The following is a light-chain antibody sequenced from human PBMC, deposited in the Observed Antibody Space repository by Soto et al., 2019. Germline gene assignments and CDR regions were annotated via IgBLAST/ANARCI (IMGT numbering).Light chain of an antibody. V-gene: IGKV3-11*01. CDR2: DTS. Sequence: EIVLTQSPGTLSLSPGERATLSCRASQSVSSYLAWYQQKPGQAPRLLIYDTSNRATGIPARFSGSGSGTDFTLTISSLEPEDFAVYYCQQRSDWPPLTFGGGTKVESK. CDR1: QSVSSY. CDR3: QQRSDWPPLT. J-gene: IGKJ4*01.